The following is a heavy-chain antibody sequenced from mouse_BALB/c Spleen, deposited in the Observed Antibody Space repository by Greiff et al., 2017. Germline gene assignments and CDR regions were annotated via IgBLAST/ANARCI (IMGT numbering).Heavy chain of an antibody. V-gene: IGHV1-54*03. Sequence: VQLQQSGAELVRPGTSVKVSCKASGYAFTNYLIEWVKQRPGQGLEWIGVINPGSGGTNYNEKFKGKATLTADKSSSTAYMQLSSLTSDDSAVYFCARSGGNWYFDVWGAGTTVTVSS. CDR3: ARSGGNWYFDV. CDR2: INPGSGGT. J-gene: IGHJ1*01. CDR1: GYAFTNYL. D-gene: IGHD2-14*01.